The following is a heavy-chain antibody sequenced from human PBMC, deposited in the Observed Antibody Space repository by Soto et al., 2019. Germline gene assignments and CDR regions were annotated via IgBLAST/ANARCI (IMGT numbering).Heavy chain of an antibody. Sequence: PGESLKISCKASGYSFTSYWIAWVRQMPGKGPEWMGIIYPGDSDTRYSPSFQGQVTISADRSISTAYLHWSSLKASDTAMYYCAREGGYCSSTSCQGIDYWGQGTLVTVSS. CDR2: IYPGDSDT. D-gene: IGHD2-2*01. CDR3: AREGGYCSSTSCQGIDY. CDR1: GYSFTSYW. J-gene: IGHJ4*02. V-gene: IGHV5-51*01.